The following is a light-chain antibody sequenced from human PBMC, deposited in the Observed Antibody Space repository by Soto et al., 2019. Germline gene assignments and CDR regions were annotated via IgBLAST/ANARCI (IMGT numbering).Light chain of an antibody. CDR1: QGISSY. V-gene: IGKV1-9*01. CDR3: QQLNSYPIT. J-gene: IGKJ5*01. CDR2: AAS. Sequence: DIQLTQSPSFLSASVGDRVTITCRASQGISSYLAWSQQKPGKAPKLLIYAASTLQSGVPSRFSGSGSGTEFTLTISSLQPEGFATYYCQQLNSYPITFGQGTRLEIK.